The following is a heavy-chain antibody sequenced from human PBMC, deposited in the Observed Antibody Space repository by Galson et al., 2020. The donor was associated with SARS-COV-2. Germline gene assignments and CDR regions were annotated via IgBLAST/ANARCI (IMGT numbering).Heavy chain of an antibody. CDR2: IIPIFGTA. CDR1: GGTFSSYA. CDR3: ARDCSSTSCYGHYYYGMDV. D-gene: IGHD2-2*01. V-gene: IGHV1-69*13. Sequence: SVKVSCKASGGTFSSYAISWVRQAPGQGLEWMGGIIPIFGTANYAQKFQGRVTITADESTSTAYMELSSLRSEDTAVYYCARDCSSTSCYGHYYYGMDVWGQGTTVTVSS. J-gene: IGHJ6*02.